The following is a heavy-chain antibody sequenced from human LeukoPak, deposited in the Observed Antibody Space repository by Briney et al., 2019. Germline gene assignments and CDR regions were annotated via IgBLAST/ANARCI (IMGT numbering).Heavy chain of an antibody. V-gene: IGHV5-51*01. CDR3: ARREYYYDSSGYHSTWFDP. CDR2: IYPGDSDT. CDR1: GYSFTSYW. Sequence: GESLKISCKGSGYSFTSYWISWVRQMPGKGLEWMGIIYPGDSDTRYSPSFQGQVTISADKSISTAYLQWSSLKASDTAMYYCARREYYYDSSGYHSTWFDPWGQGTLVTVSS. J-gene: IGHJ5*02. D-gene: IGHD3-22*01.